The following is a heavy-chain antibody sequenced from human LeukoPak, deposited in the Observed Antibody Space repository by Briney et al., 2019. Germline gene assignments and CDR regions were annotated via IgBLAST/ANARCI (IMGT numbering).Heavy chain of an antibody. CDR3: ARDQGNYGDYFDY. CDR2: IYSGGST. Sequence: GGSLRLSCAASGFTVSSNYMSWVRQAPGKGLEWVSVIYSGGSTYYADSVKGRFTISRDNSKNTLYLQMNGLRAEDTAVYYCARDQGNYGDYFDYWGQGTLVTVSS. V-gene: IGHV3-66*02. CDR1: GFTVSSNY. J-gene: IGHJ4*02. D-gene: IGHD4-17*01.